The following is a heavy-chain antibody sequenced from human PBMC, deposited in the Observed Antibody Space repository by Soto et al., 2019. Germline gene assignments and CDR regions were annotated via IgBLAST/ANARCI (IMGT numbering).Heavy chain of an antibody. CDR1: GFTFSDYY. CDR3: ARAPYSSGWYDYYYGMDV. Sequence: QVQLVESGGGLVKPGGSLRLSCAASGFTFSDYYMSWIRQAPGKGLDWVSYITSGSTIYYADSVKGRFTISRDNAKNSLYLQMNSLRAEDTAVYYCARAPYSSGWYDYYYGMDVWGQGTTVTVSS. J-gene: IGHJ6*02. V-gene: IGHV3-11*01. D-gene: IGHD6-19*01. CDR2: ITSGSTI.